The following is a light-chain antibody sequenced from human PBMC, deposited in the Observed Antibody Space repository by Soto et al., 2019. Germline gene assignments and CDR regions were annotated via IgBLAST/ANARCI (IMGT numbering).Light chain of an antibody. CDR3: QQRSTWPLT. J-gene: IGKJ4*01. Sequence: ETALTQSPATLSLSPGERATLSCRASQSVDTFLAWYQQKPGQAPRLLIYDASNRATGIPARFSGSGSGTDFTLTISSLEPEDFAVYYCQQRSTWPLTFGGGTKVEIK. CDR1: QSVDTF. V-gene: IGKV3-11*01. CDR2: DAS.